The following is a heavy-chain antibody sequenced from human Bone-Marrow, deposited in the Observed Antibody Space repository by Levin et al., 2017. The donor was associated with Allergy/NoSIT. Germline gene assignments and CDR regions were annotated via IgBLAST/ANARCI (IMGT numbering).Heavy chain of an antibody. V-gene: IGHV3-74*01. Sequence: GESLKISCAASGFTFSTYWMHWVRQVPGKGLVWVSRINSDGSSTTHADSVEGRFTISSDNAKNTLYLQMNSLRVEDTGRYYCVRHRRASTAGDYWGQGTQVTVSS. CDR2: INSDGSST. CDR3: VRHRRASTAGDY. CDR1: GFTFSTYW. J-gene: IGHJ4*01.